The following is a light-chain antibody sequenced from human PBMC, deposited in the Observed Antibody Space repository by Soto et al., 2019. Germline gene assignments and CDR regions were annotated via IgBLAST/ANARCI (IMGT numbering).Light chain of an antibody. V-gene: IGKV3-11*01. CDR3: QQRSNWPS. J-gene: IGKJ5*01. Sequence: EIVLTQSPATLSLSPWERATLSCRASQSVSSYLAWYQQKPGQAPRLLIYDASNRATGIPARFSGSGSETDFTLTISSLEPEDFAVYYCQQRSNWPSFGQGTRLEIK. CDR2: DAS. CDR1: QSVSSY.